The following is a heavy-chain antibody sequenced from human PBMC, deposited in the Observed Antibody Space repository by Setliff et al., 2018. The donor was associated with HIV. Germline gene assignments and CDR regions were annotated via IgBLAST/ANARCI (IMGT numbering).Heavy chain of an antibody. V-gene: IGHV1-3*01. J-gene: IGHJ3*02. Sequence: ASVKVSCKASGYTFTSYAINWVRQAPGQSLEWMAWINGGNGDTKYSQKFQGRVTVTGDTSAITAYMELSDLRSEDTAVYYCARDSLPYYYGSGTDSFDTWGKGTMVTVS. CDR2: INGGNGDT. CDR3: ARDSLPYYYGSGTDSFDT. D-gene: IGHD3-10*01. CDR1: GYTFTSYA.